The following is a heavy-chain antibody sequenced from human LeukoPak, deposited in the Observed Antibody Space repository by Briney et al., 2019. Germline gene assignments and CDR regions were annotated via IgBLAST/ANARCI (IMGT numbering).Heavy chain of an antibody. J-gene: IGHJ4*02. D-gene: IGHD6-13*01. Sequence: SQTLSLTFASSGDSVSINSAACNWIRQSPSRGLEWLGSTYYRSKWYTDYAVSVKSRITINTDTSKNQFCLQLNSATPEDTAVYCCARGLNVGKQRVSGIDYWGQGNLVTVSS. CDR2: TYYRSKWYT. CDR1: GDSVSINSAA. V-gene: IGHV6-1*01. CDR3: ARGLNVGKQRVSGIDY.